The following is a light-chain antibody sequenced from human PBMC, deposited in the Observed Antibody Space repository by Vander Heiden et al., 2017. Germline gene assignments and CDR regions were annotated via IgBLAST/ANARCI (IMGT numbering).Light chain of an antibody. Sequence: IQLTQSPSSLSASVGDRVSITCRASQSISKYLNWYQQKPGKAPKLLVHAASTLQSGVPSRFSGSGSGTDFTLTISSLQPADFATYYCQQGYSAPPMYSFGPGTKLEIK. V-gene: IGKV1-39*01. CDR2: AAS. CDR3: QQGYSAPPMYS. CDR1: QSISKY. J-gene: IGKJ2*03.